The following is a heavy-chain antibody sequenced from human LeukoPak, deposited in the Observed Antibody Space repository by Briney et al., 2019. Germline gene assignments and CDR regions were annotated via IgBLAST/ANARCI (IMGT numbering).Heavy chain of an antibody. V-gene: IGHV3-30*18. CDR3: AKDGYSSGWYSDY. CDR1: GFTVNNNY. D-gene: IGHD6-19*01. Sequence: GGSLRLSCAASGFTVNNNYISWVRQAPGKGLEWVAVISYDGSNKYYADSVKGRFTISRDNSKNTLYLQMNSLRAEDTAVYYCAKDGYSSGWYSDYWGQGTLVTVSS. J-gene: IGHJ4*02. CDR2: ISYDGSNK.